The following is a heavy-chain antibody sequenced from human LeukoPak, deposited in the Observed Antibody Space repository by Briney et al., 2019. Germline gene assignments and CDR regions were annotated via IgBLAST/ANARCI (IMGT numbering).Heavy chain of an antibody. V-gene: IGHV3-23*01. J-gene: IGHJ4*02. D-gene: IGHD6-19*01. Sequence: TGGSLRLSRAASGFTFSSSSMSWVRQAPGKGLEWVSVISGSGGSTDYADSVKGRFTISRDNSKNTLYLQINSLRAEDTAVYYCAKGSGWYVWGQGTLVTVSS. CDR2: ISGSGGST. CDR1: GFTFSSSS. CDR3: AKGSGWYV.